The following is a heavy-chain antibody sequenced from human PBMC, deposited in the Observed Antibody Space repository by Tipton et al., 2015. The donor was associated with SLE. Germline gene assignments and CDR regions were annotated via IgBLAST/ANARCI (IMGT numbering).Heavy chain of an antibody. CDR1: GYSFETYD. D-gene: IGHD3-10*01. CDR2: ISAYNGNT. V-gene: IGHV1-18*01. J-gene: IGHJ3*02. Sequence: QVQLVQSGAEVKEPGASVSISCKASGYSFETYDINGVRQAAGQGLEWMGWISAYNGNTNYAQKLQGRVTMTTDTSTSTAYMELRSLRSDDTAVYYCARDPRGGDAFDIWGQGTMVTVSS. CDR3: ARDPRGGDAFDI.